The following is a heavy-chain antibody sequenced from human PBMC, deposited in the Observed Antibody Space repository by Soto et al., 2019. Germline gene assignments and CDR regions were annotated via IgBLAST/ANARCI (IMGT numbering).Heavy chain of an antibody. CDR1: GFTFSSYG. V-gene: IGHV3-30*18. J-gene: IGHJ4*02. Sequence: QVQLVESGGGVVQPGRSLRLSCAASGFTFSSYGMHWVRQAPGKGLERVAVISYDGSNKYYADSVKGRFTISRDNSKNTLYLQMNSLRAEDTAVDYCAKGSTAMTYFDYWGQGTLVTVSS. D-gene: IGHD5-18*01. CDR2: ISYDGSNK. CDR3: AKGSTAMTYFDY.